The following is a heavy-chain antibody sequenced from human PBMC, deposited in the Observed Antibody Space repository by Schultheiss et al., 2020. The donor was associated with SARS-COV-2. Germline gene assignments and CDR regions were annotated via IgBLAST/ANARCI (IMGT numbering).Heavy chain of an antibody. CDR2: IYYSGST. V-gene: IGHV4-59*01. Sequence: SETLSLTCTVSGGSIRSYYWSWIRQPPGKGLEWIGYIYYSGSTNYNPSLKSRVTISVDTSKNQFSLKLSSVTAADTAVYYCARLDSVSRDFAYWGQGTLVTVSS. J-gene: IGHJ4*02. D-gene: IGHD3-10*01. CDR1: GGSIRSYY. CDR3: ARLDSVSRDFAY.